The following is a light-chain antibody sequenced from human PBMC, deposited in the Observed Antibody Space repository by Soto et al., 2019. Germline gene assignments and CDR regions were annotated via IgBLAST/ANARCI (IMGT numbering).Light chain of an antibody. CDR2: GAP. Sequence: EIVMTQSPATLSVSPGERATLSCRASQSVSSNLAWYQQKPGQAPRPLIYGAPTRATGIPARFSGSGSGTEFTLTISSLQSEDFAVYYCQQYNNWPPRTFGQGTKVDIK. CDR3: QQYNNWPPRT. CDR1: QSVSSN. V-gene: IGKV3-15*01. J-gene: IGKJ1*01.